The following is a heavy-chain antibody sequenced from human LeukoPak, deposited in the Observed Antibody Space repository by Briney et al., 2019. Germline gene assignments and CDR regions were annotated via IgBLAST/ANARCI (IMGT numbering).Heavy chain of an antibody. Sequence: GGSLRLSCAASGFTVSSNYMSWVRQAPGKGLEWVSVISGSGGSTYYADSVKGRFTISRDNAKNSLYLQMNSLRAEDTAVYYCASDRFSIAAAWGQGTLVTVSS. CDR1: GFTVSSNY. CDR3: ASDRFSIAAA. D-gene: IGHD6-13*01. V-gene: IGHV3-21*01. J-gene: IGHJ5*02. CDR2: ISGSGGST.